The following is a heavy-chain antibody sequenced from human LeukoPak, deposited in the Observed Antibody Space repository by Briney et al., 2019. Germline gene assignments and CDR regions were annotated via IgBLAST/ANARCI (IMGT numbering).Heavy chain of an antibody. J-gene: IGHJ4*02. CDR3: ARQTRDGSGSRGYSFDF. V-gene: IGHV5-10-1*01. D-gene: IGHD3-10*01. CDR2: IDPSDSYT. CDR1: GYSFTSYW. Sequence: GESLKISCKGSGYSFTSYWITWVRQMPGKGLEWMGKIDPSDSYTNYSPSLQGHVTISADKSISTAYLQWSSLKASDTAMYYCARQTRDGSGSRGYSFDFWGQGTLVTVSS.